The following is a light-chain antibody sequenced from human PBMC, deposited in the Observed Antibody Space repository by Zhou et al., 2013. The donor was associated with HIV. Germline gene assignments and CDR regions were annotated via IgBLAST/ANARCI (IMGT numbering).Light chain of an antibody. CDR3: QKYNSPPFT. CDR1: QNITSY. V-gene: IGKV1-27*01. CDR2: GAS. J-gene: IGKJ3*01. Sequence: RITQSPSSLSASTGDRVTISCRASQNITSYLAWYQQKPGKVPKLLIYGASTLQSGVPSRFSGSGSGTDFTLTISSLQPEDVATYYCQKYNSPPFTFGPGTKVDI.